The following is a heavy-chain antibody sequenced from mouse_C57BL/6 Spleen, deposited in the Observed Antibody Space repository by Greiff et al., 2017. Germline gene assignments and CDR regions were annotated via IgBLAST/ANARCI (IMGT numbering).Heavy chain of an antibody. D-gene: IGHD1-1*01. V-gene: IGHV2-6-1*01. CDR3: ARHYYGSSYWYFDV. CDR2: IWSDGST. J-gene: IGHJ1*03. CDR1: GFSLTSYG. Sequence: QVQLKESGPGLVAPSQSLSITCTVSGFSLTSYGVHWVRQPPGKGLEWLVVIWSDGSTTYNSALKSRLSISKDNSTSQVFLKMNSLQTDDTAMYYCARHYYGSSYWYFDVWGTGTTVTVSS.